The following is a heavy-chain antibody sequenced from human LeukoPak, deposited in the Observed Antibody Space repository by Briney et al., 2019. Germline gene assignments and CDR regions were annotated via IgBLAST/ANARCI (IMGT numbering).Heavy chain of an antibody. J-gene: IGHJ5*01. CDR2: IYYSGST. CDR1: GGSISSYY. CDR3: ARVVCNWFDP. V-gene: IGHV4-59*01. D-gene: IGHD5/OR15-5a*01. Sequence: PSETLSLTCTVSGGSISSYYWSWIRQPPGKGLEWIGYIYYSGSTNYNPSLKSRVTISVDTSKNQFSLKLSSVTAADTAVYYCARVVCNWFDPWGKGATVTVSS.